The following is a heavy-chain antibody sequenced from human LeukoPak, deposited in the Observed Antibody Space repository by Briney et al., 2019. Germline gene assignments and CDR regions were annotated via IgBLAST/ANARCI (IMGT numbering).Heavy chain of an antibody. J-gene: IGHJ5*02. CDR3: AKGAVAAAATPWFDR. CDR1: GFTFNTYA. V-gene: IGHV3-23*01. Sequence: SGGSLSLSCTASGFTFNTYAMTWVRQAPGQGLERVPTISGSGGSSYYADSVKGRFTISRDNSKNTLYLQMNSLRAEDTAVYYCAKGAVAAAATPWFDRWGQGALVTVSS. D-gene: IGHD2-15*01. CDR2: ISGSGGSS.